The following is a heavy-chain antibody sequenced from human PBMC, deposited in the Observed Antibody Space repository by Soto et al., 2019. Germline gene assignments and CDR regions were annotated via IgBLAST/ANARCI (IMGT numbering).Heavy chain of an antibody. J-gene: IGHJ6*03. CDR3: ARDGVCSGGSCTGGNSYYMAV. Sequence: SETLSLTCAVYGGSFSGYYWSWIRQPPGKGLEGIGEINHSGSTNYNPSLKSRVTISVDTSKNQFSLKLSSVTAADTAVYYCARDGVCSGGSCTGGNSYYMAVWGNGTTVTVSS. V-gene: IGHV4-34*01. CDR1: GGSFSGYY. CDR2: INHSGST. D-gene: IGHD2-15*01.